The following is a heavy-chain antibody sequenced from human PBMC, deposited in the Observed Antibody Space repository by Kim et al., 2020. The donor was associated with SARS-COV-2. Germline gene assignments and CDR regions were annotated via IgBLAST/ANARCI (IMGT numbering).Heavy chain of an antibody. V-gene: IGHV4-34*01. D-gene: IGHD3-10*01. J-gene: IGHJ6*02. Sequence: NPSLKSRVTISVDTSKNQFSLKLSSVTAADTAVYYCARDGDTVVRGVIRSWGQGTTVTVSS. CDR3: ARDGDTVVRGVIRS.